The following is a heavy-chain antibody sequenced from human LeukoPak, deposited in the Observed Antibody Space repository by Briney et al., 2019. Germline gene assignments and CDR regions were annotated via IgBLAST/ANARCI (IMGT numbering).Heavy chain of an antibody. CDR1: GGSINSYY. CDR2: IYYSGSI. V-gene: IGHV4-59*08. CDR3: ARHLRLHMDV. Sequence: SETLSLTCTVSGGSINSYYWSWIRQPPGKGPVWIGYIYYSGSINYNPSLKSRVTISVDTSKNEFSLKLSSVTAADTAVYYCARHLRLHMDVWGKGTTVTVSS. J-gene: IGHJ6*03. D-gene: IGHD3-9*01.